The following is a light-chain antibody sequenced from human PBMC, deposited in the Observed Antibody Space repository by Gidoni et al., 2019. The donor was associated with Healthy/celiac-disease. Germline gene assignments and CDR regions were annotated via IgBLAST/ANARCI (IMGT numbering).Light chain of an antibody. CDR3: QQYGSSPQT. CDR1: QSVSSSY. J-gene: IGKJ1*01. CDR2: GAS. Sequence: EIVLTQSPGTLSLSPGERATLSCRASQSVSSSYLAWYQQKPGQAPRLLIHGASSRATGIPDRFRGSGSGTDFTLTIIRLEPEDFAVYYCQQYGSSPQTFGQGTKVEIK. V-gene: IGKV3-20*01.